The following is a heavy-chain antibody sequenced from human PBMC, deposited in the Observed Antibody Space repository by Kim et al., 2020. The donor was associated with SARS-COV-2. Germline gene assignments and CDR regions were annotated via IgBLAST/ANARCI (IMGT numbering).Heavy chain of an antibody. CDR2: IYTSGST. CDR1: GGSISSYY. D-gene: IGHD3-3*01. V-gene: IGHV4-4*07. J-gene: IGHJ4*02. Sequence: SETLSLTCTVSGGSISSYYWSWIRQPAGKGLEWIGRIYTSGSTNYNPSLKSRVTMSVDTSKNQFSLNLSSVTAADTAVYYCARGSPSRFLAWTYYFDYWGVGTLVIVSS. CDR3: ARGSPSRFLAWTYYFDY.